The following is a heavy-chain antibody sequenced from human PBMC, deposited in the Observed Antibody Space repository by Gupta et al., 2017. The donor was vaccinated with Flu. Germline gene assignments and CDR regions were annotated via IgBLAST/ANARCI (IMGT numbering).Heavy chain of an antibody. Sequence: QVQLVQSGAEVKKPGSSVKVSCKASGDTFSSYAINWVRQAPRQGLEWMGGIIPIFGTTNYAQNLQGRLTITADESTNTAYMELSSLRSDDTAVYYWARADCSRTKCYGWFYYYYYMDVWGQGTTVTVSS. V-gene: IGHV1-69*01. CDR1: GDTFSSYA. D-gene: IGHD2-2*01. CDR3: ARADCSRTKCYGWFYYYYYMDV. CDR2: IIPIFGTT. J-gene: IGHJ6*03.